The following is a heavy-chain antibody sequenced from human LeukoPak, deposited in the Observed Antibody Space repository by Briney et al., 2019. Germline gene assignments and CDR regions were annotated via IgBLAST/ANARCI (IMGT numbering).Heavy chain of an antibody. V-gene: IGHV3-30-3*01. CDR1: GFTFSSYA. D-gene: IGHD4-17*01. Sequence: GGSLRLSCAASGFTFSSYAMHWVRQAPGKWLEWVAVISYAGSNKYYADSVKGRFTISRDNSKNTLYLRMNSLRAEDTAVYYCARDLVENDYGDAGGYGMDVWGQGTTVTVSS. CDR2: ISYAGSNK. J-gene: IGHJ6*02. CDR3: ARDLVENDYGDAGGYGMDV.